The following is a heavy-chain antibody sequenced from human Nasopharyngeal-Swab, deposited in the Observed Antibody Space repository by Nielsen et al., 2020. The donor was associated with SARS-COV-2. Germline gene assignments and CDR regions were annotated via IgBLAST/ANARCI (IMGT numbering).Heavy chain of an antibody. CDR2: ISGSGGST. V-gene: IGHV3-23*01. CDR3: AKLHHYYGESDY. J-gene: IGHJ4*02. Sequence: GRSLRLSCAASGFTFSTYAMSWVRQAPGKGLEWVSAISGSGGSTYYADSVKGRFTISRDNSKNTPYLQMNSLRAEDTAVYYWAKLHHYYGESDYGGQGTLVTVSS. D-gene: IGHD4-17*01. CDR1: GFTFSTYA.